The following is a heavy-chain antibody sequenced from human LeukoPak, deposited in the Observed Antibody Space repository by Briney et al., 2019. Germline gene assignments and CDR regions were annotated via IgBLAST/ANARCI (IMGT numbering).Heavy chain of an antibody. CDR2: ISYTGST. CDR1: GGSITRHY. J-gene: IGHJ3*02. D-gene: IGHD4-17*01. V-gene: IGHV4-59*08. Sequence: PSETLSLTCSVSGGSITRHYWSWIRQSPGKGLEWISYISYTGSTRYNPSFQSRVTISLDTSKTHFSLKLTSVTAADTAVYYCARLLNNDNAGDPDAFDMWGPGTMVTVSS. CDR3: ARLLNNDNAGDPDAFDM.